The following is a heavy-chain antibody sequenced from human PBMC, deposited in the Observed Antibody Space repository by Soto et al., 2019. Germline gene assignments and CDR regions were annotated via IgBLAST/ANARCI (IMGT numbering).Heavy chain of an antibody. D-gene: IGHD6-19*01. CDR2: IKQDGSEK. CDR3: ARDDSSGSSY. Sequence: GGSLRLSCAASGFTFSSYSMNWVRQAPGKGLEWVANIKQDGSEKYYVDSVKGRFTISRDNAKNSLYLQMNSLRAEDTAVYYCARDDSSGSSYWGQGTLVTVSS. V-gene: IGHV3-7*01. CDR1: GFTFSSYS. J-gene: IGHJ4*02.